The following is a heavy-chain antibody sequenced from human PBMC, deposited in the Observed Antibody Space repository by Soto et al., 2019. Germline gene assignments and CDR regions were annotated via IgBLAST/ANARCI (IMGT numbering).Heavy chain of an antibody. CDR3: ASHDPGARFDP. Sequence: QVQLVQSEAEVKKPGASVKVSCKAPRYIFTAYFMHWVRQAPGQGLEWMGWSNPNNGATHYGLSFQGRVTMTRDTSISTAYMELSSLRSDDTAVYYCASHDPGARFDPWGQGTLVIVSS. V-gene: IGHV1-2*02. D-gene: IGHD1-1*01. J-gene: IGHJ5*02. CDR1: RYIFTAYF. CDR2: SNPNNGAT.